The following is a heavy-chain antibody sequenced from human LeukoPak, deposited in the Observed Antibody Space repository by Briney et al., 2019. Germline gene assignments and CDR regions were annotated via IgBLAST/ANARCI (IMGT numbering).Heavy chain of an antibody. CDR1: AFTFSSYS. J-gene: IGHJ6*03. D-gene: IGHD1-14*01. CDR3: ARVGPWVNPDYYYMDV. V-gene: IGHV3-21*01. CDR2: ISSSGSYI. Sequence: PGGSLRLSCAASAFTFSSYSMNWVRRAPGKGLEWVSSISSSGSYIYYADSVKGRFTISRDNAKNSLYLQMNSLRAEDTAVYYCARVGPWVNPDYYYMDVWGKGTTVIVSS.